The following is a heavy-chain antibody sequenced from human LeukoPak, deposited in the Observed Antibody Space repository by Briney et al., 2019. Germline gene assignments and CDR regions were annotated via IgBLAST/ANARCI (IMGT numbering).Heavy chain of an antibody. V-gene: IGHV3-74*01. CDR2: IRTDGGTK. CDR1: GFTFSSYA. CDR3: ARDWAWGGFDH. Sequence: PGRSLRLSCAASGFTFSSYAMHWVRQAPGKGLAWVSRIRTDGGTKYYADSVKGRFTVSRDNARNTLYLQMDSLRVDDTAVYYCARDWAWGGFDHWGQGTLVTVSS. D-gene: IGHD3-16*01. J-gene: IGHJ4*02.